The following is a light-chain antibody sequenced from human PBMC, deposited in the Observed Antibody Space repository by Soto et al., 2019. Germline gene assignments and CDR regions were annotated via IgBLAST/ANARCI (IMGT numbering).Light chain of an antibody. CDR1: NNDIGSYNF. V-gene: IGLV2-14*01. Sequence: QSVLTQPASVSGSPGQSVSVSCTGSNNDIGSYNFVSWFQQHPGKVPTLILYEVNSRPSGVSIRFSGSKSGNTASLTISGLQPEDEADYYCTSYAGSGVLIFGGGTQLTVL. J-gene: IGLJ2*01. CDR2: EVN. CDR3: TSYAGSGVLI.